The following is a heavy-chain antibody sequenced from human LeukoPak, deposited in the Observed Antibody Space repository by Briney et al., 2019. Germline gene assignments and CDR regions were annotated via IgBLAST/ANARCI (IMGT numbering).Heavy chain of an antibody. CDR2: INHSGST. V-gene: IGHV4-34*01. CDR1: GGSFSGYY. Sequence: DPSETLSLTCAVYGGSFSGYYWSWIRQPPGKGLEWIGEINHSGSTNYNPSLKSRVTISVDTSKNQFSLKLSSVTAADTAVYYCARDSSGYYPRLYYFDYWGQGTLVTVSS. J-gene: IGHJ4*02. D-gene: IGHD3-22*01. CDR3: ARDSSGYYPRLYYFDY.